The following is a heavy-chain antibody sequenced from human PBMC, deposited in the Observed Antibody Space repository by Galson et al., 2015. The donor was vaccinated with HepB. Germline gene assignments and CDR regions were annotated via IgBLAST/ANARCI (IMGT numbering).Heavy chain of an antibody. CDR1: GFTFSGSA. J-gene: IGHJ4*02. V-gene: IGHV3-73*01. CDR2: IRNKANSYAT. D-gene: IGHD5-24*01. CDR3: TRLDGTAPHFDY. Sequence: SLRLSCAASGFTFSGSAMHWVRQASGKGLEWVGRIRNKANSYATAYAASVKGRFTISRDDSKNTAYLQMNSLKTEDTAVYYCTRLDGTAPHFDYWGQGTLVTVSS.